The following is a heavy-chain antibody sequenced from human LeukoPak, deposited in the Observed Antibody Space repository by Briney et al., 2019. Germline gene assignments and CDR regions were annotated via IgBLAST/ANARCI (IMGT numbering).Heavy chain of an antibody. CDR1: GYSFTTSW. J-gene: IGHJ3*02. Sequence: GESLKISCKGSGYSFTTSWIGWVRQMPGKGLEWMGIIYPGDSDTRYSPSFQGQVTISADKSISTVYLQWSSLKASDTAMYYCARHYYYGSGTYAFDIWGQGTMVTVSS. CDR2: IYPGDSDT. CDR3: ARHYYYGSGTYAFDI. D-gene: IGHD3-10*01. V-gene: IGHV5-51*01.